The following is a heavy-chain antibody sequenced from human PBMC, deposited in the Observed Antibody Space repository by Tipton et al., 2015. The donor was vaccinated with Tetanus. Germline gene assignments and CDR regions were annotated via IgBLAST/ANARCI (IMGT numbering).Heavy chain of an antibody. Sequence: TLSLTCTVSGGSFSLYYWNWVRQSPGKGLEWIGEISHSGSSSYSPSPKSRVTISVDTSKNQFSLNLRSVITADTAVYYCARANNDYPKKGPFDYWGQGILVIVSS. CDR2: ISHSGSS. CDR3: ARANNDYPKKGPFDY. CDR1: GGSFSLYY. J-gene: IGHJ4*02. D-gene: IGHD5-12*01. V-gene: IGHV4-34*01.